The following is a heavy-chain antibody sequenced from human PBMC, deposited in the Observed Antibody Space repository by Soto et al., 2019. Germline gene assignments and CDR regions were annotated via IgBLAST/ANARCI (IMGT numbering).Heavy chain of an antibody. D-gene: IGHD6-19*01. V-gene: IGHV4-34*01. CDR2: INHSGST. Sequence: SSETLSLTCAVYGGSFSGYYWSWIRQPPGKGLEWIGEINHSGSTNYNPSLKSRVTISVDTSKNQFSLKLSSVTAADTAVYYCARGLQWLVPYYYYGMDVWGQGTTLTVSS. CDR3: ARGLQWLVPYYYYGMDV. CDR1: GGSFSGYY. J-gene: IGHJ6*02.